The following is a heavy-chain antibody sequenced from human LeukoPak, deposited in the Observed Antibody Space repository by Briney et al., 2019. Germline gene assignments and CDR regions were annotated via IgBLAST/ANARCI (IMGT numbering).Heavy chain of an antibody. CDR3: ARGPPITMVRGVIRGVWFDP. CDR1: GGSISSYY. Sequence: PSETLSLTCTVSGGSISSYYWSWIRQPPGKGLEWIGYIYYSGSTNYNPSLKSRVTISVDTSKNQFSLKLSSVTAADTAVYYCARGPPITMVRGVIRGVWFDPWGQGTLVTVSS. V-gene: IGHV4-59*01. D-gene: IGHD3-10*01. J-gene: IGHJ5*02. CDR2: IYYSGST.